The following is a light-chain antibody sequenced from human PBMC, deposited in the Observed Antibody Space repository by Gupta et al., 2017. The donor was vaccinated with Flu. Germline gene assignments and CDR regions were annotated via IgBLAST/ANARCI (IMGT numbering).Light chain of an antibody. CDR3: QSADITGAARV. CDR1: ALSKQY. CDR2: KDT. Sequence: YQLTQALAMSVSQGQTATITCSGSALSKQYVYWYLQRPGQAPVLLIYKDTERASGIPDRISGSSSGTRVTLTIRGVQTEDEADYYCQSADITGAARVFGGGT. J-gene: IGLJ3*02. V-gene: IGLV3-25*02.